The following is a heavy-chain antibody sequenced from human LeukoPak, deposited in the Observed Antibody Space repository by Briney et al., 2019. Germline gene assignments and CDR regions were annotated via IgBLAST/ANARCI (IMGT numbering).Heavy chain of an antibody. CDR3: ARAPSPRRDGYNLDY. Sequence: GASVNVSCKASGYTFTSDDINWVRQATGQGLEWMGWMNPNSGNTGYAQKFQGRVTMTRNTSISTAYMELSSLRSEDTAVYYCARAPSPRRDGYNLDYWGQGTLVTVSS. CDR2: MNPNSGNT. CDR1: GYTFTSDD. V-gene: IGHV1-8*01. J-gene: IGHJ4*02. D-gene: IGHD5-24*01.